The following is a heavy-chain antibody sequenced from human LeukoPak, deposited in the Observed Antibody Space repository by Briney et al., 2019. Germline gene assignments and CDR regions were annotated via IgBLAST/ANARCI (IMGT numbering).Heavy chain of an antibody. CDR1: GFTVSSNY. CDR2: IYSGGST. J-gene: IGHJ4*02. Sequence: PGGSLRLSCAASGFTVSSNYMSWVRQAPGKGLEWVSVIYSGGSTYYADSVKGRFTISRDNSKNTLYLQMNSLRAEDTAVYYCARDNDYEGIDCWGQGTLVTVSS. CDR3: ARDNDYEGIDC. V-gene: IGHV3-53*01. D-gene: IGHD4-17*01.